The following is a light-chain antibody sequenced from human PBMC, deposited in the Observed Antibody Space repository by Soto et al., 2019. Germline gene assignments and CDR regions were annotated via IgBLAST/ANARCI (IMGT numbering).Light chain of an antibody. J-gene: IGKJ1*01. CDR2: SAS. CDR1: QIIRTN. Sequence: ETVMTQSPATLSVSPGGRVTLSCRASQIIRTNLAWYQQKPGQAPRLLIYSASIRAAATPARFSGSGAGTNFSLTISSLQSEDFAVYYCQQHDKLPPAFGQGTKVDI. V-gene: IGKV3-15*01. CDR3: QQHDKLPPA.